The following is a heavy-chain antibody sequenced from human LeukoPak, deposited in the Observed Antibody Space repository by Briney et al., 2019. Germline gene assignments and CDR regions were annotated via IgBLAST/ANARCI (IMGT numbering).Heavy chain of an antibody. CDR3: ARALSITMVRGTPYMDV. V-gene: IGHV4-34*01. CDR1: GGSFSGYY. Sequence: SETLSLTCAVYGGSFSGYYWSWIRQPPGKGLEWIGEINHSGSTNYNPSLKSRVTISVDTSKNQFSLKLSSVTAADTAVYYCARALSITMVRGTPYMDVWGKGTTVTVSS. J-gene: IGHJ6*03. CDR2: INHSGST. D-gene: IGHD3-10*01.